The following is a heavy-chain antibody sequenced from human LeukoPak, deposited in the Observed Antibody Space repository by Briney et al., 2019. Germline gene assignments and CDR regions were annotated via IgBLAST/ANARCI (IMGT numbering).Heavy chain of an antibody. Sequence: SETLSLTCAVYGDSFFGYYGSWIRERPGKGLEWIGEINHSGSTNYNPSLKSRVTISVDTSKNQFSLKLSSVTAADTAVYYCARHRYDYVWGSYRDWGGSLNWFDPWGQGTLVTVSS. CDR3: ARHRYDYVWGSYRDWGGSLNWFDP. CDR1: GDSFFGYY. J-gene: IGHJ5*02. V-gene: IGHV4-34*01. CDR2: INHSGST. D-gene: IGHD3-16*02.